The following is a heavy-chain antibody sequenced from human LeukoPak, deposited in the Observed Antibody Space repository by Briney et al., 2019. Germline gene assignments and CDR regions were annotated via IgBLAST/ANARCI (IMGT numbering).Heavy chain of an antibody. CDR2: IYYSGST. Sequence: PSETLSLTCTVSGGSISSGDYYWSWIRQPPGKGLEWIGYIYYSGSTYYNPSLKSRVTISVDTSKNQFSLKLSSVTAADTAVYYCARVVGNLRTFDYWGQGTLVTVSS. D-gene: IGHD3-3*01. CDR3: ARVVGNLRTFDY. V-gene: IGHV4-30-4*01. J-gene: IGHJ4*02. CDR1: GGSISSGDYY.